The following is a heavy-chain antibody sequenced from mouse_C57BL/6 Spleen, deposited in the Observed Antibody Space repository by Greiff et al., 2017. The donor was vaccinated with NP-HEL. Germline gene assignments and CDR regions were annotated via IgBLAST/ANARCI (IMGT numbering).Heavy chain of an antibody. D-gene: IGHD2-4*01. CDR2: IDPSDSYT. Sequence: VQLQQPGAELVMPGASVKLSCKASGYTFTSYWMHWVKQRPGQGLEWIGEIDPSDSYTNYNQKFKGKSTLTVDKSSSTAYMQLSSLTSEDSAVYYCTVYYDYGPFAYWGQGTLVTVSA. CDR1: GYTFTSYW. CDR3: TVYYDYGPFAY. J-gene: IGHJ3*01. V-gene: IGHV1-69*01.